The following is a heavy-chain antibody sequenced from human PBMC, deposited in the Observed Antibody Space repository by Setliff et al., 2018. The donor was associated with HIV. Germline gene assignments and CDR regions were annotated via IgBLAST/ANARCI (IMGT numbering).Heavy chain of an antibody. D-gene: IGHD3-10*01. CDR2: MNPNSGNT. CDR3: ARFYGSGSYLQDYYFDL. V-gene: IGHV1-8*02. Sequence: ASVKVSCKASGYTFSSYDINWVRQATVQGLEWMGWMNPNSGNTGYAQKFQGRVTMTRDTSISTAYMELNNLKFEDTAVYYCARFYGSGSYLQDYYFDLWGRGTLVTVSS. J-gene: IGHJ2*01. CDR1: GYTFSSYD.